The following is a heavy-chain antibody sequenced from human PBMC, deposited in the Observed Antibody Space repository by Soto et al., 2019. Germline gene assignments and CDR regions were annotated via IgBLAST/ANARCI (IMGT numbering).Heavy chain of an antibody. D-gene: IGHD3-10*01. Sequence: HPGGSLRLSCAASGFTFSSYAMSWVRQAPGKGLEWVSASINSGRNTYYADSAKGRFTISRDNSKNTVYLHMNSLRDGDTAIYYCARDWPGSSWGYYYNGMDVWGQGTTVTVSS. CDR2: SINSGRNT. V-gene: IGHV3-23*01. J-gene: IGHJ6*02. CDR3: ARDWPGSSWGYYYNGMDV. CDR1: GFTFSSYA.